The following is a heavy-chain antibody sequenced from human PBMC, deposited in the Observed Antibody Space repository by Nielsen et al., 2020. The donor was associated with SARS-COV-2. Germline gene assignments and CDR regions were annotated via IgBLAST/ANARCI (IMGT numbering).Heavy chain of an antibody. V-gene: IGHV3-74*01. CDR1: GFTFSNYW. Sequence: GESLKISCAASGFTFSNYWMHWVRQVPGKGLMWISRINNDGSITTYADSVEGRFTISRDNAENTLYLQMNSLRADDTAVYYCVRVRDDGYYYDTGPFDYWVQGTLVTVSS. CDR2: INNDGSIT. D-gene: IGHD3-22*01. J-gene: IGHJ4*02. CDR3: VRVRDDGYYYDTGPFDY.